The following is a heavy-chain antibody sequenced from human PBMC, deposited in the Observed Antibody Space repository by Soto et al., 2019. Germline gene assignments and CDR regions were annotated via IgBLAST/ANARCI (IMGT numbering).Heavy chain of an antibody. V-gene: IGHV3-23*01. D-gene: IGHD2-15*01. CDR2: ISGNAAST. CDR1: GFTFNYHA. J-gene: IGHJ4*02. Sequence: GGSLRLSCAASGFTFNYHAMNWVRQAPGKGLEWVSGISGNAASTFYADSVKGRFTISRDNSKNTLYLQMNSLRAEDTAVYYCAKVKGCGGGSCYVLDYWGQGTLVTVSS. CDR3: AKVKGCGGGSCYVLDY.